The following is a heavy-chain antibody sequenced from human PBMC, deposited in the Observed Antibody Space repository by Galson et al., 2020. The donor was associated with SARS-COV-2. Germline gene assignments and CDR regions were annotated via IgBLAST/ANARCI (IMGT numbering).Heavy chain of an antibody. V-gene: IGHV3-48*03. CDR1: GFTFSSYE. CDR3: ARDPSRSWYNWFAP. Sequence: GGSLRLSCAASGFTFSSYEMNWVRQAPGKGLEWVSYISSSGSTVYYADSVKGRFTISRDNAKKSLYLQMNSLRAEDTALYYCARDPSRSWYNWFAPWGQGTLVAVSS. D-gene: IGHD6-13*01. J-gene: IGHJ5*02. CDR2: ISSSGSTV.